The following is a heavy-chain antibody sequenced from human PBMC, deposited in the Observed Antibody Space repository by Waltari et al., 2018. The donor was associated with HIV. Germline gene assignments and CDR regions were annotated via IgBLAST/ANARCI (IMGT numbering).Heavy chain of an antibody. CDR3: ARDSSPILAAIDY. D-gene: IGHD6-19*01. CDR2: IYYSGNT. V-gene: IGHV4-39*07. CDR1: GGSITRSSYY. Sequence: QLQLQESGPGLVKPSETLSPTCTSSGGSITRSSYYWGWIRQPPGKGLEWIGSIYYSGNTYYKPSLKSRVTISVDTSKNQFSLKLSSVTAADTAVYYCARDSSPILAAIDYWGQGTLVTVSS. J-gene: IGHJ4*02.